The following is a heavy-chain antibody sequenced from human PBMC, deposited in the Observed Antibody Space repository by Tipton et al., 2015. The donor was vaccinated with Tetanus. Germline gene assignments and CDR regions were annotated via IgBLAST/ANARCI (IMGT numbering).Heavy chain of an antibody. CDR3: ARDHTRYSGSSVATFDI. J-gene: IGHJ3*02. D-gene: IGHD6-6*01. CDR1: NGSISSYY. Sequence: TLSLTCSVSNGSISSYYWSWIRQPAGKGLEWIGRVYNSGSPDYNPSLKSRLAMSLDTSKNQFSLKLSSVTAADTAVYYCARDHTRYSGSSVATFDIWGQGTMVTVSS. CDR2: VYNSGSP. V-gene: IGHV4-4*07.